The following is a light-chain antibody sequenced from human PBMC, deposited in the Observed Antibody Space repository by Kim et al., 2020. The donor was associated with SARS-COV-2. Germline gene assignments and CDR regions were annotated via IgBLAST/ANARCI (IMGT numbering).Light chain of an antibody. J-gene: IGKJ2*01. V-gene: IGKV1-5*03. CDR1: ESIGNW. Sequence: SASVGDRVTIPCRASESIGNWLAWYQQKPGKAPKLLIYLASTLESGVPSRFRGSGSGTEFTLTITSLQPDDFATYYCQHYIRFPYTFGQGTKLEI. CDR2: LAS. CDR3: QHYIRFPYT.